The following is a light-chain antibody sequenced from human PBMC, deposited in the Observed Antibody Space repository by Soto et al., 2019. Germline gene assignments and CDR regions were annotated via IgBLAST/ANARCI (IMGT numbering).Light chain of an antibody. J-gene: IGKJ2*01. CDR1: PAISNY. V-gene: IGKV1-27*01. CDR2: AAS. CDR3: QKYNSDPYT. Sequence: DIQMTQSPSSLSASVGDRVTITCRASPAISNYLAWYQQKPGKVPKLLIYAASTLQSGVPSRFSGSGHGTDFTLTISSLHPEDVATDYCQKYNSDPYTFGQGTKLDMK.